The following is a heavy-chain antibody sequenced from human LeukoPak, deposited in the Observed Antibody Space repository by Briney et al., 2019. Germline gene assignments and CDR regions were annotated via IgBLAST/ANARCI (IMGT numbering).Heavy chain of an antibody. J-gene: IGHJ6*03. CDR1: GYTFTGYY. D-gene: IGHD3-16*01. CDR3: ARVGGPLSYYYYMDV. V-gene: IGHV1-2*02. Sequence: ASVKVSCKASGYTFTGYYMHWVRQAPGQGLEWMGWINPNSGGTNYAQKFQGRVTMTRDMSTSTAYMELSSLRSDDTAVYYCARVGGPLSYYYYMDVWGKGTTVTVSS. CDR2: INPNSGGT.